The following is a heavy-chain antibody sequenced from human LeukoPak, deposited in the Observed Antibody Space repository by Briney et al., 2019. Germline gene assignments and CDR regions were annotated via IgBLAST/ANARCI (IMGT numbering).Heavy chain of an antibody. V-gene: IGHV4-34*01. J-gene: IGHJ4*02. Sequence: SETLSLTCAVYGGSFSGYYWSWIRQPPGKGLEWIGEINHSGSTDYNPSLKSRVTISVDTSKNQFSLKLSSVTAADTAVYYCAVEGDIRLWLLWWGQGTLVTVSS. CDR1: GGSFSGYY. D-gene: IGHD5-18*01. CDR2: INHSGST. CDR3: AVEGDIRLWLLW.